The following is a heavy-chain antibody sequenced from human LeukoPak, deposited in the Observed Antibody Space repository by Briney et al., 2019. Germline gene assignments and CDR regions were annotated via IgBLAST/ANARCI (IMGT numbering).Heavy chain of an antibody. CDR3: AREYCSSTSCSGSFDY. J-gene: IGHJ4*02. CDR1: GYTLTELS. CDR2: INPNSGGT. Sequence: ASVKVSCKVSGYTLTELSMHWVRQAPGQGLEWMGWINPNSGGTNYAQKFQGRVTMTRDTSISTAYMELSRLRSDDTAVYYCAREYCSSTSCSGSFDYWGQGTLVTVSS. D-gene: IGHD2-2*01. V-gene: IGHV1-2*02.